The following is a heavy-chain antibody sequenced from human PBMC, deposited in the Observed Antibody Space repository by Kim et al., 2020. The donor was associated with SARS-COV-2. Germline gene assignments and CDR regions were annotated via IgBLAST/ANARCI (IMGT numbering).Heavy chain of an antibody. D-gene: IGHD2-15*01. J-gene: IGHJ4*02. CDR1: GGTFSSYA. V-gene: IGHV1-69*13. Sequence: SVKVSCKASGGTFSSYAISWVRQAPGQGLEWMGGIIPIFGTANYAQKFQGRVTITADESTSTAYMELSSLRSEDTAVYYCARYCSGGSCYPDSDYWGQGTLVTVSS. CDR2: IIPIFGTA. CDR3: ARYCSGGSCYPDSDY.